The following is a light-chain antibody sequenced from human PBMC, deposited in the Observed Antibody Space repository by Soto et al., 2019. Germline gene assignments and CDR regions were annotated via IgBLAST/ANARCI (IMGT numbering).Light chain of an antibody. CDR1: SSNIGSNT. J-gene: IGLJ3*02. CDR3: AAWDDSLKGV. CDR2: SNT. V-gene: IGLV1-44*01. Sequence: QSVLTQPPSASGTPGQRVTISCSGSSSNIGSNTVNWYQQFPGTAPKLLIYSNTQRPSGVPDRFSGSKSGTSASLAISGLQSEDEADYYCAAWDDSLKGVFGGGTKLTVL.